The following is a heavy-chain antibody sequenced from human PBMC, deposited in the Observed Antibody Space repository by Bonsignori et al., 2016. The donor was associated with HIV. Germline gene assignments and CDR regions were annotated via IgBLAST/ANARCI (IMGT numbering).Heavy chain of an antibody. V-gene: IGHV1-2*02. D-gene: IGHD1-26*01. CDR2: INPNSGGT. CDR3: ARALVGATSAFDI. J-gene: IGHJ3*02. Sequence: WVRQAPGQGLEWMGWINPNSGGTNYAQKFQGRVTMTRDTSISTAYMELSRLRSDDTAVYYCARALVGATSAFDIWGQGTMVTVSS.